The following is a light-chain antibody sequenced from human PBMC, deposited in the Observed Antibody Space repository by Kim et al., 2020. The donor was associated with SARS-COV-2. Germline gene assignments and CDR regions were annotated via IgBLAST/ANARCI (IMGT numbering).Light chain of an antibody. CDR2: DVT. Sequence: QPPTRSCTGSNSYFGCYHYISSYPQHPVKPPKLIIYDVTKRPSVISNLFSGSKSANTASLTISGIQAEDEADYYFTVYTVTSTYVFGTGTKVTVL. CDR1: NSYFGCYHY. V-gene: IGLV2-14*03. CDR3: TVYTVTSTYV. J-gene: IGLJ1*01.